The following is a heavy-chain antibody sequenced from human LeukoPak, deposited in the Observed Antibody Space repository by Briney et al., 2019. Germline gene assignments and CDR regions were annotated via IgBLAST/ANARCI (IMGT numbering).Heavy chain of an antibody. CDR1: GFTFSSYA. CDR2: ISYDGSNK. V-gene: IGHV3-30-3*01. D-gene: IGHD5-24*01. Sequence: GRSLRLSCAASGFTFSSYAMHWVRQAPGKGLEWVAVISYDGSNKYYADSVKGRFTISRDNAKNSLYLQMNSLRAEDTAVYYCAKDPHSEMATIWVRYYFDYWGQGTLVTVSS. J-gene: IGHJ4*02. CDR3: AKDPHSEMATIWVRYYFDY.